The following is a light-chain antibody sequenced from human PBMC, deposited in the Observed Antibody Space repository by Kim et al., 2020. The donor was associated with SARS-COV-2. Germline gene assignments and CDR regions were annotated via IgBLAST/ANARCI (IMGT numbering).Light chain of an antibody. CDR3: ASWDDSLNGLV. CDR1: SSNIGSNT. J-gene: IGLJ2*01. CDR2: SNS. V-gene: IGLV1-44*01. Sequence: QSVLTQPPSASGTPGQRVTISCSGSSSNIGSNTVSWYQQLPGTAPKLLIYSNSQRPSGVPDRFSGSKSGTSASLAISGLQSEDEADYYCASWDDSLNGLVFGGGTQLTVL.